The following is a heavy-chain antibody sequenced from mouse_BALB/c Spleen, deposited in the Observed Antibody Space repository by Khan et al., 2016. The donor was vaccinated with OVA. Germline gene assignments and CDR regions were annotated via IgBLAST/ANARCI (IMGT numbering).Heavy chain of an antibody. D-gene: IGHD2-3*01. J-gene: IGHJ4*01. Sequence: QVQLKESGPGLVAPSQSLSITCTVSGFSLTNYGVHWVRQPPGKGLEWLVVIWSDGSTNYNSVLKSRLSISKDNSKSQVFLKMNSLQTDDTAIYXCARCFDGYSSLYAMDYWGQGTSVTVSS. CDR2: IWSDGST. CDR1: GFSLTNYG. V-gene: IGHV2-6*02. CDR3: ARCFDGYSSLYAMDY.